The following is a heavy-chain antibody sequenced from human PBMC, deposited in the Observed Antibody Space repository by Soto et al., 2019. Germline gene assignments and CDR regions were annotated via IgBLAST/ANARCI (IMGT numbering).Heavy chain of an antibody. J-gene: IGHJ4*02. Sequence: GGSLRLSCAASGFTFSSYAMSWVRQAPGKGLEWVSAISGSGGSTYYADSVKGRFTISRDNSKNTLYLQMNSLRAEDTAVYYCAKIEVYQLLPRPFDYWGQGTLVTVSS. CDR3: AKIEVYQLLPRPFDY. CDR2: ISGSGGST. V-gene: IGHV3-23*01. CDR1: GFTFSSYA. D-gene: IGHD2-2*01.